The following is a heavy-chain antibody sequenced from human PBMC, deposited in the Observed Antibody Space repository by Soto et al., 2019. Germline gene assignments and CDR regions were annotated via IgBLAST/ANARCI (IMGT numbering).Heavy chain of an antibody. D-gene: IGHD6-13*01. J-gene: IGHJ5*02. Sequence: PGGSLRLSCTASGFTFSNYNMNWVRQAPGKGLEWVSYISSGSSSIHYADSVKGRFTISRDNAKNSLYLQMNSLRDEDTAMYYCARVNKGEGAAATNWGFDPWGQGTLVTVSS. V-gene: IGHV3-48*02. CDR1: GFTFSNYN. CDR2: ISSGSSSI. CDR3: ARVNKGEGAAATNWGFDP.